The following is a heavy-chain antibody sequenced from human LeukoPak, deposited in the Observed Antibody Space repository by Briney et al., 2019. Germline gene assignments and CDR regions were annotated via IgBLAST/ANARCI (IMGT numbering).Heavy chain of an antibody. CDR3: TTFLWFGEFAFDY. Sequence: PGGSLRLSCAASGFTFTNAWMRWVRQAPGKGLEWVGLIKSKTGGATTDYAAPVKGRFTISRDDSKNTLYLQMNSLKTEDTAVYYCTTFLWFGEFAFDYWGQGTLVTVSS. CDR2: IKSKTGGATT. D-gene: IGHD3-10*01. J-gene: IGHJ4*02. CDR1: GFTFTNAW. V-gene: IGHV3-15*01.